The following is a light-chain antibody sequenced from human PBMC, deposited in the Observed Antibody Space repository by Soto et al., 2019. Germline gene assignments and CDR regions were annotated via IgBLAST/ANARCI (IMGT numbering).Light chain of an antibody. J-gene: IGKJ1*01. CDR1: QPISSC. V-gene: IGKV1-5*03. CDR3: QHYNSYSEA. Sequence: DIQMTQSPSTLSGSVGDTVTITCRASQPISSCLAWYQQKPGKAPKLLIYKASTLKSGVPSRFSGSGSGTEFTLTISSLQPDDFATYYCQHYNSYSEAFGQGTKVDIK. CDR2: KAS.